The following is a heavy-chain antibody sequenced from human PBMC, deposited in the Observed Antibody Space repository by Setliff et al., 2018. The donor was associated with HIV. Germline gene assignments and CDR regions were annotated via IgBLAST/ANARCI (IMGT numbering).Heavy chain of an antibody. CDR3: AKESPRAGYSVFDY. CDR2: ISGSGKFM. D-gene: IGHD5-18*01. J-gene: IGHJ4*02. Sequence: GGSLRLSCAASGFAFSSHAMNWVRQAPGKGLEWVASISGSGKFMYYADSVKGRFTTSRDNADSSLYLQMNSLRAEDTAVYYCAKESPRAGYSVFDYWGQGTLVTVSS. V-gene: IGHV3-21*01. CDR1: GFAFSSHA.